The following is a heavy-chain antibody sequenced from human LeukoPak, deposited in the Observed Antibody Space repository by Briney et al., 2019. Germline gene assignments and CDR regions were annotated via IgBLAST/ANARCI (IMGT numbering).Heavy chain of an antibody. J-gene: IGHJ4*02. CDR2: ISWDSGAI. CDR3: AKDYGGNHWFDY. V-gene: IGHV3-9*01. CDR1: GFTFDGYA. D-gene: IGHD4-23*01. Sequence: GGSLRLSCAASGFTFDGYAMHWVRQAPGKGLEWVSGISWDSGAIGYADSVKGRFTISRDNAKNSLYLQMDSLRAEDTALYYCAKDYGGNHWFDYWGRGTLVTVSS.